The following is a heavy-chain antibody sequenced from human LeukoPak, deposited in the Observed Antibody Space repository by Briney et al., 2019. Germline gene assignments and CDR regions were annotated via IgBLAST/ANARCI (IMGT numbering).Heavy chain of an antibody. V-gene: IGHV3-30*18. Sequence: PGRSLRLSCAASGFTFSSYGMHWVRQAPGKGLEWVAVISYDGSNKYYADSVKGRFTISRDNAKNSLYLQMNSLRAEDTALYYCAKDRGSGWQLEYFDYWGQGTLVTVSS. CDR2: ISYDGSNK. D-gene: IGHD6-19*01. CDR3: AKDRGSGWQLEYFDY. CDR1: GFTFSSYG. J-gene: IGHJ4*02.